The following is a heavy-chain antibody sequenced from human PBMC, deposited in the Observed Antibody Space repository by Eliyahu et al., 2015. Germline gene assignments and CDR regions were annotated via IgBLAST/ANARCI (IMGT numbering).Heavy chain of an antibody. CDR3: AGGEWLPFYYFDY. D-gene: IGHD3-3*01. CDR1: GYSISSGYY. J-gene: IGHJ4*02. V-gene: IGHV4-38-2*01. CDR2: IYHSGST. Sequence: QVQLQESGPGLVKPSETLSLTXAVSGYSISSGYYWGWIRQPPGKGLEWIGSIYHSGSTYYNPSLKSRVTISVDTSKNQFSLKLSSVTAADTAVYYCAGGEWLPFYYFDYWGQGTLVTVSS.